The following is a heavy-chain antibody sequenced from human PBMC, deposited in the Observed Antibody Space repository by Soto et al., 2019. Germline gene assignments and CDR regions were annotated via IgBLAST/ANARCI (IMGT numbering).Heavy chain of an antibody. J-gene: IGHJ4*02. CDR3: ARSPLLRYFDWPLYYFDY. D-gene: IGHD3-9*01. CDR2: IKQDGSEK. CDR1: GFTFSSYW. Sequence: GGSLRLSCAASGFTFSSYWMSWVRQAPGKGLEWVANIKQDGSEKYYVDSVKGRFTISRDNAKNSLYLQMNSLRAEDTAVYYCARSPLLRYFDWPLYYFDYWGQGPLVTVSS. V-gene: IGHV3-7*01.